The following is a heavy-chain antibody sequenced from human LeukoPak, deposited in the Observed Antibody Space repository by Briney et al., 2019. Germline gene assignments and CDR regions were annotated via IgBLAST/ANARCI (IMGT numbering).Heavy chain of an antibody. CDR1: GFTFSSKS. Sequence: GGSLRLSCVASGFTFSSKSLHWVRQPPGRGLEWVSFISSDGSRKYYGDFVEGRFTVSRDNSMHTLYLQVDTLRAEDTAMYYRAKGDGSGSFLIDYWGQGTPVTVSS. V-gene: IGHV3-30-3*01. J-gene: IGHJ4*02. D-gene: IGHD3-10*01. CDR2: ISSDGSRK. CDR3: AKGDGSGSFLIDY.